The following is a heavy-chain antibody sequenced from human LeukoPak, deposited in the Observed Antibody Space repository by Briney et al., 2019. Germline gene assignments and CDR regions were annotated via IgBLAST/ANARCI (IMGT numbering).Heavy chain of an antibody. CDR3: AKGGRSSGWSDAFDI. CDR1: GFTFSSYA. V-gene: IGHV3-23*01. D-gene: IGHD6-19*01. CDR2: ISGSGGST. J-gene: IGHJ3*02. Sequence: PGGSLRLSCAASGFTFSSYAMSWVRQAPGKGLEWVSAISGSGGSTYYADSVKGRFTISRDNSKNTLHLQMNSLRAEDTAVYYCAKGGRSSGWSDAFDIWGQGTMVTVSS.